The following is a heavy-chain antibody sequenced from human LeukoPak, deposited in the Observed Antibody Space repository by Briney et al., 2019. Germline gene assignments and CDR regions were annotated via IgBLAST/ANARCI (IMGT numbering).Heavy chain of an antibody. CDR2: MNPNSGNT. Sequence: ASVKVSCKASGYTFTSYDINWVRQATGQGLEWMGWMNPNSGNTNYAQKLQGRVTMTTDTSTSTAYMELRSLRSDDTAVYYCARSGIAADYGDYWGQGTLVTVSS. D-gene: IGHD6-13*01. CDR3: ARSGIAADYGDY. CDR1: GYTFTSYD. J-gene: IGHJ4*02. V-gene: IGHV1-18*01.